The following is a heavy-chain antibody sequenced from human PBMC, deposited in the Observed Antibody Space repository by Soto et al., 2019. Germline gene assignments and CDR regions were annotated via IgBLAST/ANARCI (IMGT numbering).Heavy chain of an antibody. CDR2: IYPGDSDT. J-gene: IGHJ6*02. CDR3: ARHWKEYYDRSGYHYYGMDV. V-gene: IGHV5-51*01. Sequence: GESLKISCKCAGYSFTSSWIGWVRELPGKGLEWMGIIYPGDSDTRYSPSFQGQATISADKSISTAYLQWSSLKASDTAMYYCARHWKEYYDRSGYHYYGMDVWGQGTTVTVSS. CDR1: GYSFTSSW. D-gene: IGHD3-22*01.